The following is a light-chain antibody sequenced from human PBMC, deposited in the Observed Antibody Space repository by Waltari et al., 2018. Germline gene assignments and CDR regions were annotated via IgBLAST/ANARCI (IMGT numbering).Light chain of an antibody. CDR3: SSFTSSNTVV. CDR1: SSDVGGYNY. V-gene: IGLV2-14*01. Sequence: QSALTQPASVSGSPGQSITISCTGTSSDVGGYNYVSWYQQHPGKAPKLMIYDVSKRPSGVSKRFSGSKSGNTASLTISVLQAEDEADYYCSSFTSSNTVVFGGGTKLTVL. CDR2: DVS. J-gene: IGLJ3*02.